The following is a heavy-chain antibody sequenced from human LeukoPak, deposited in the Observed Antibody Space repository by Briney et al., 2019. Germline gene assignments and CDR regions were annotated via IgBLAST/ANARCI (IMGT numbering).Heavy chain of an antibody. V-gene: IGHV3-23*01. CDR2: ISGSGGST. CDR1: GFTFSSYA. CDR3: AKDGGWEPYFDY. Sequence: GGSLRLSCAASGFTFSSYARSWVRQAPGKGLEWVSAISGSGGSTYYADSVKGRFTISRDNSKNTLYLQMNSLRAEDTAVYYCAKDGGWEPYFDYWGQGTLVTVSS. D-gene: IGHD1-26*01. J-gene: IGHJ4*02.